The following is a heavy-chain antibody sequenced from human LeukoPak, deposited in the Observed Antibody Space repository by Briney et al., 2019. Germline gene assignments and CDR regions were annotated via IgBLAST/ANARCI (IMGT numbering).Heavy chain of an antibody. CDR1: GGSISSSN. CDR3: AKDLRPAEYSSSPGDY. V-gene: IGHV3-48*01. CDR2: ISSTGGTK. J-gene: IGHJ4*02. Sequence: PSETLSLTCDVSGGSISSSNWWNWVRQAPRKGLEWISFISSTGGTKYYADSVKGRFTISRDNSKNTLYLQMNSLRAEDTAVYYCAKDLRPAEYSSSPGDYWGQGTLVTVSS. D-gene: IGHD6-6*01.